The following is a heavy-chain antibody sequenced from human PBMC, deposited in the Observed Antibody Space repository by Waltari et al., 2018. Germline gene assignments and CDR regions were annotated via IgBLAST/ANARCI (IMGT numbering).Heavy chain of an antibody. CDR2: INPSGGST. Sequence: QVQLVQSGAEVKKPGASVKVSCKASGYTFTSYYMHWVRQAPGQGLEWMGIINPSGGSTSYAQKFQGRVTITADKSTSTAYMELSRLRSEDTAGYYCAGTSTVDSSSWSFDYWGQGTLVTVSS. J-gene: IGHJ4*02. D-gene: IGHD6-13*01. CDR3: AGTSTVDSSSWSFDY. CDR1: GYTFTSYY. V-gene: IGHV1-46*01.